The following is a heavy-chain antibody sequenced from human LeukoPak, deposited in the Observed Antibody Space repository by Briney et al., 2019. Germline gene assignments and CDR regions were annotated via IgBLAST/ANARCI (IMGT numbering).Heavy chain of an antibody. V-gene: IGHV4-59*01. CDR1: VGSISSYY. Sequence: SETLSLTCTVSVGSISSYYWIWIRQPPGKGLEWIGYFYYSGSTNYNPSLKSRVTISEDTSKNQFSLKLSSVTAADTAVYYCARRVEMATTTNYYFDYWGQGTLVTVSS. D-gene: IGHD5-24*01. CDR3: ARRVEMATTTNYYFDY. CDR2: FYYSGST. J-gene: IGHJ4*02.